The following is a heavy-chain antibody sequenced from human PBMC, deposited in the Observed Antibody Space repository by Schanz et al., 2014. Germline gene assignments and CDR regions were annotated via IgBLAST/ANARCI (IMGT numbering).Heavy chain of an antibody. CDR2: INPYDDTI. D-gene: IGHD3-3*01. CDR3: VTEKRMESGTWAKAFDI. CDR1: NYIFTKYY. J-gene: IGHJ3*02. Sequence: QVQLVQSGAEVKKPGASVKLSCKASNYIFTKYYIHCVRQAPGQGLEWMGLINPYDDTIDYVKKFQGRFTMTRDTSTTTVYMELSSLRSDDTAMYYCVTEKRMESGTWAKAFDIWGQGTWVTGSS. V-gene: IGHV1-46*01.